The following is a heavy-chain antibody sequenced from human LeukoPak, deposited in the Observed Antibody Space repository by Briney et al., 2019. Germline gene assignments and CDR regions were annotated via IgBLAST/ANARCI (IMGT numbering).Heavy chain of an antibody. Sequence: ASAKVSCKASGYTFTSYGISWVRQAPGQGLEWMGWISAYNGNTNYAQKLQGRVTMTTDTSTSTAYMELRSLRSDDTAVYYCARDRRGYSYGPRVTFDYWGQGTLVTVSS. J-gene: IGHJ4*02. CDR1: GYTFTSYG. CDR2: ISAYNGNT. V-gene: IGHV1-18*01. CDR3: ARDRRGYSYGPRVTFDY. D-gene: IGHD5-18*01.